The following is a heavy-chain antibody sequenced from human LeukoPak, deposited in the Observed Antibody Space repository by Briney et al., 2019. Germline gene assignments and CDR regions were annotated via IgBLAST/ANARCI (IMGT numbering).Heavy chain of an antibody. V-gene: IGHV3-11*03. CDR2: VMSGRGST. CDR3: TRERRGSYYAFES. J-gene: IGHJ4*02. D-gene: IGHD3-10*01. CDR1: GFSVSNYS. Sequence: GGSLRLSCTASGFSVSNYSIRWNRQSPGKGPEWLSYVMSGRGSTNYADSVKGRVTISRDNAKNSVASQLDGLRADDTAVYFCTRERRGSYYAFESWGQGTLVTVSS.